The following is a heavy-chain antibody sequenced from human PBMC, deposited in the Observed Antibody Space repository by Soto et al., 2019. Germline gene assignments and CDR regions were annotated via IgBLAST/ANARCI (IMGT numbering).Heavy chain of an antibody. V-gene: IGHV3-23*01. CDR2: ITGSGGTT. Sequence: EVKLLESGGGLVQQGGSLRLSCAASGFMFSSYSMSWVRQAPGTGLEWVSHITGSGGTTYYAASVKGRFTISRDTSRNTLYLQMNSLRAEDTAFYYCAKCIQVNWNYDAFHSWGQGTMVTGSS. CDR3: AKCIQVNWNYDAFHS. J-gene: IGHJ3*02. D-gene: IGHD1-7*01. CDR1: GFMFSSYS.